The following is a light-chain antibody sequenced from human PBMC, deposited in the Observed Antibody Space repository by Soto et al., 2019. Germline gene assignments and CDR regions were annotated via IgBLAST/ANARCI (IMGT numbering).Light chain of an antibody. J-gene: IGLJ3*02. Sequence: QSVLTQSSSASASLRSSVKLTCTLNSGHSYYIIAWHQQRPGKAPRFLMKLEDSGNYNRGSGVPDRFSGSSSGAARYLTISNLQFEDEADYFCETWDSNTRVFGGGTKLTVL. CDR2: LEDSGNY. V-gene: IGLV4-60*02. CDR3: ETWDSNTRV. CDR1: SGHSYYI.